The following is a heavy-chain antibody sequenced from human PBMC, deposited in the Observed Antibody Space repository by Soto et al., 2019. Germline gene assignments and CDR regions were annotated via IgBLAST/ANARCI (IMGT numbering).Heavy chain of an antibody. CDR3: ARNVPVTPLGY. D-gene: IGHD4-17*01. J-gene: IGHJ4*02. Sequence: EVQLVESGGDLVQPGGSLRLSCAASGVTVSNNFMSWVRQAPGKGLEWVSIIYSGGGTHYADSVKGRFTISRDNYKNTVYLQMNSLRVEGTAVYYGARNVPVTPLGYWGQGTLVTVSS. CDR2: IYSGGGT. V-gene: IGHV3-66*01. CDR1: GVTVSNNF.